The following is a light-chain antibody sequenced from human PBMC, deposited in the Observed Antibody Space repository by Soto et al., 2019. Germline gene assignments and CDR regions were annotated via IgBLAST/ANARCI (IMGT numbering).Light chain of an antibody. CDR1: QSVTPF. Sequence: PGERATLSCRASQSVTPFLAWYQQKPGQAPRLLIYDVSNRATGIPARFSGSGYGTDFTLTISSLEPEDFAVYYCQQRINWPLTFGGGTKVEIK. CDR3: QQRINWPLT. V-gene: IGKV3-11*01. CDR2: DVS. J-gene: IGKJ4*01.